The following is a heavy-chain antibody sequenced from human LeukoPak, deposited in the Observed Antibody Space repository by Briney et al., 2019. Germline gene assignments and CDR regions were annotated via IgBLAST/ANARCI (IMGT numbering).Heavy chain of an antibody. V-gene: IGHV3-21*01. J-gene: IGHJ6*02. CDR2: ISSSSPYI. CDR1: GFTFSSYS. D-gene: IGHD1-1*01. Sequence: GGSLRLSCVVSGFTFSSYSMNWVRQAPGKGLEWVSSISSSSPYIYYADSVKGRFTISRDNAKNSLYLQINSLRVEDTAVYYCARVNWNDVDYYYYGMDVWGQGTTVTVSS. CDR3: ARVNWNDVDYYYYGMDV.